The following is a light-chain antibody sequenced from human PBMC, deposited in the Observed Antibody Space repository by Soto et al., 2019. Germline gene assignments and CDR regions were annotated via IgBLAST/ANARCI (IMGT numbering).Light chain of an antibody. CDR3: SSYAGSSNVI. Sequence: QSVLTQPPSASGSPGQSVIISCTGTSSDVGDYSYVSWYQQHPGKAPKLMIYEVSKRPSGVPDRFSGSKSGNTASLTASGLQAEDEGDYYCSSYAGSSNVIFGGGTKLTVL. V-gene: IGLV2-8*01. CDR1: SSDVGDYSY. CDR2: EVS. J-gene: IGLJ2*01.